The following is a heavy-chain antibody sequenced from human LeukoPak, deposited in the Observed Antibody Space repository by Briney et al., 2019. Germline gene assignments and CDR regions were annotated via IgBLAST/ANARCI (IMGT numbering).Heavy chain of an antibody. CDR3: AREIHYDSSGQRSLHAFDI. CDR2: INHSGST. J-gene: IGHJ3*02. D-gene: IGHD3-22*01. V-gene: IGHV4-34*01. Sequence: SETLSLTCAVYGGSFSDYYWSWIRQPPGKGLEWIGEINHSGSTNYNPSLKSRVTISVDTSKNQFSLKLSSVTAADTALYYCAREIHYDSSGQRSLHAFDIWGQGTMVTVSS. CDR1: GGSFSDYY.